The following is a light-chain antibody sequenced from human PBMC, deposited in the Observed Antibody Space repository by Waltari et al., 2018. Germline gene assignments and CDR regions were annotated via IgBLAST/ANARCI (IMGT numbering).Light chain of an antibody. Sequence: DIQMTQSPSSLSASVADRVTITCRAIQGISISLAWNKQKPGKAPKLLLYAASRLESVVPSKFSGSGSATDSTITISLLAPEDFANYYRQQYYSTPWTFGQGTKVEIK. CDR1: QGISIS. V-gene: IGKV1-NL1*01. J-gene: IGKJ1*01. CDR2: AAS. CDR3: QQYYSTPWT.